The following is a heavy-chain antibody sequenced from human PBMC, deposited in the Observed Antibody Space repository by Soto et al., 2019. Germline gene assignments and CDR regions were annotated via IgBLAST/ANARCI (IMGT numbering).Heavy chain of an antibody. CDR3: ARLQAAAGDNDLTFDY. Sequence: PGESLKISCKGSGYSFTTYWIGWVRQMPGKGLEGMVIIYPGDSDTRYSPSFQGQVTISADKSISTAYLQWSSLKASDTAMYYCARLQAAAGDNDLTFDYWGQGTLVTVSS. CDR2: IYPGDSDT. J-gene: IGHJ4*02. V-gene: IGHV5-51*01. D-gene: IGHD6-13*01. CDR1: GYSFTTYW.